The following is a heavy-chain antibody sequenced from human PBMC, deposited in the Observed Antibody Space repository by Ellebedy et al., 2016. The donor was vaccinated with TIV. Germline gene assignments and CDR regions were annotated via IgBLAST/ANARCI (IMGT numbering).Heavy chain of an antibody. D-gene: IGHD2-15*01. CDR1: GFTFSSYA. V-gene: IGHV3-23*01. Sequence: PGGSLRLSCAASGFTFSSYAMSRVRQAPGKGLEWVSAISGSGGSTYYADSVKGRFTISRDNSKNTLYLQMNSLRAEDTAVYYCAKRDLVVAATSGGMDVWGQGTTVTVSS. CDR3: AKRDLVVAATSGGMDV. CDR2: ISGSGGST. J-gene: IGHJ6*02.